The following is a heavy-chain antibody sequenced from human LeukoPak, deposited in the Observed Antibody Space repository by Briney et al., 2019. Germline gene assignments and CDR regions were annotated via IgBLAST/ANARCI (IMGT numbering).Heavy chain of an antibody. Sequence: PGGSLRLSCAASGFIFSSYTVNWVRQAPGKGLEWVSSISSSSTYIYYADSVKGRFTISGDDSKSTLYLHMNSLRAEDTAVYYCARDYSPMTTVSRTYYFFHLDVWGEGTTVTVSS. D-gene: IGHD4-11*01. CDR2: ISSSSTYI. V-gene: IGHV3-21*01. CDR3: ARDYSPMTTVSRTYYFFHLDV. CDR1: GFIFSSYT. J-gene: IGHJ6*03.